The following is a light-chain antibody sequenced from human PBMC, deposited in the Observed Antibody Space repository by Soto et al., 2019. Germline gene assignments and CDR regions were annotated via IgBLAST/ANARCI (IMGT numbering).Light chain of an antibody. J-gene: IGKJ1*01. CDR2: GAS. Sequence: IVLTQSPGTLSLSPGERATLSCRASQSVSSSYLAWYQQKPGQAPRLLIYGASSRATGIPDRFSGSGSGTGFTLTISRLEPEDFAVYYCQQSETFGQGTKVDI. V-gene: IGKV3-20*01. CDR1: QSVSSSY. CDR3: QQSET.